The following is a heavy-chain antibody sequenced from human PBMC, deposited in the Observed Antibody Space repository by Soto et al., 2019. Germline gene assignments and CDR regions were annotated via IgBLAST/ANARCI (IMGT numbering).Heavy chain of an antibody. D-gene: IGHD3-22*01. CDR2: ISPDGKNT. Sequence: DVHLVESGGDLVHPGGSLRLSCAASGFTFSSYWMHWVRQVPGKGLVWVSRISPDGKNTNYADSVKGRFTISRENAKNTVFLQMNSLRVEDMAVYYCVRGASSGYYRIDYWGQGALVTVSS. V-gene: IGHV3-74*01. CDR1: GFTFSSYW. J-gene: IGHJ4*02. CDR3: VRGASSGYYRIDY.